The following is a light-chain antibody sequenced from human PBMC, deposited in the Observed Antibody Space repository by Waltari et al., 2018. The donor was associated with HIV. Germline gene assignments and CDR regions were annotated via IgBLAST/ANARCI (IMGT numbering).Light chain of an antibody. Sequence: SYELTQPPSVSVSPGQTARITCSGDALPKKYSYWSQQKSGQAHVLVIYEDSKRPSGIPERFSGSSSGTMATWTISGAQVEDEADYYCYSTDSSGNHRVFGGGTKLTVL. CDR3: YSTDSSGNHRV. CDR1: ALPKKY. J-gene: IGLJ2*01. V-gene: IGLV3-10*01. CDR2: EDS.